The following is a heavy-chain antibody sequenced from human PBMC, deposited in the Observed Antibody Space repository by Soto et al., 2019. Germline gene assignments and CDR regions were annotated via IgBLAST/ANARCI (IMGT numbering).Heavy chain of an antibody. CDR3: AKDDGDCSGGSCYSLGY. J-gene: IGHJ4*02. CDR2: ISWNSGSI. Sequence: EVQLVESGGGLVQPGRSLRLSCAASGFTFDDYAMHWVRQAPGKGLEWVSGISWNSGSIGYADSVKGRFTISRDNAKNFLYLQMNSLRAEDTALYYCAKDDGDCSGGSCYSLGYWGQGTLVTVSS. D-gene: IGHD2-15*01. V-gene: IGHV3-9*01. CDR1: GFTFDDYA.